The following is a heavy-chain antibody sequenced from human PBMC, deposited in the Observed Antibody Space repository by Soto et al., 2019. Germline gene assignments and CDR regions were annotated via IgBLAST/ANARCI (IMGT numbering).Heavy chain of an antibody. CDR2: IYYSGST. J-gene: IGHJ4*02. Sequence: SETLSLTCTVSGGSISSSSYYWGWIRQPPGKGLEWIGSIYYSGSTYYNPSLKSRVTISVDTSKNQFSLKLSSVTAADTAVYYCARGNWLLMATEMDYWGQGTLVTVSS. CDR1: GGSISSSSYY. V-gene: IGHV4-39*07. CDR3: ARGNWLLMATEMDY. D-gene: IGHD2-15*01.